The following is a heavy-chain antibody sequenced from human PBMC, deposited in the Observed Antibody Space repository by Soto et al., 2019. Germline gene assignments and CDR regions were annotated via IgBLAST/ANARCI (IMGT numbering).Heavy chain of an antibody. Sequence: QVQLVQSGAEVKKPGASVKVSCKASGYTFTSYGISWVRQAPGQGIEWMGWISAYNGNTNYAQKLQGRVTMTTDTSTSTAYMELRSLRSDDTAVYYCAGEVVVAANTLSGAFDIWGQGTMVTVSS. CDR3: AGEVVVAANTLSGAFDI. CDR1: GYTFTSYG. D-gene: IGHD2-15*01. V-gene: IGHV1-18*01. CDR2: ISAYNGNT. J-gene: IGHJ3*02.